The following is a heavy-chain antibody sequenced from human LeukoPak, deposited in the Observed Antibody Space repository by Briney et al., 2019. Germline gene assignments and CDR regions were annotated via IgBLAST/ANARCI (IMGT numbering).Heavy chain of an antibody. Sequence: SETLSLTCSVSGGSVNNYYWNWIRQPPGKGLDWIGYIYYGGSTNYNPSLKSRVTISVDTSKNQFSLKLRSVTAADTAVYYCARGTIGSYTYWGQGTLATVSS. J-gene: IGHJ4*02. CDR2: IYYGGST. CDR1: GGSVNNYY. CDR3: ARGTIGSYTY. V-gene: IGHV4-59*02. D-gene: IGHD3-10*01.